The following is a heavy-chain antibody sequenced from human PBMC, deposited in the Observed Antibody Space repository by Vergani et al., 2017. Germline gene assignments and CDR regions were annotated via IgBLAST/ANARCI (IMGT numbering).Heavy chain of an antibody. CDR1: GGSISSGGYY. CDR2: IYYSGST. Sequence: QVQLQESGPGLVKPSQTLSLTCTVSGGSISSGGYYWSWIRQHPGKGLEWIGYIYYSGSTYYNPSLKSRVTISVDTSKNQFSLKLSSVTAADTAVYYCARGRVATITGRRYYYGMDVWGQGTTVTVSS. V-gene: IGHV4-31*03. D-gene: IGHD5-24*01. CDR3: ARGRVATITGRRYYYGMDV. J-gene: IGHJ6*02.